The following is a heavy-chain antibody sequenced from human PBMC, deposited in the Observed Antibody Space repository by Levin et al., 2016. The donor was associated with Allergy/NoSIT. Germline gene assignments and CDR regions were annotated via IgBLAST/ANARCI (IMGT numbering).Heavy chain of an antibody. V-gene: IGHV3-21*01. J-gene: IGHJ6*01. CDR2: ISSSSSSI. Sequence: GESLKISCAASGFTFSSYSMNWVRQAPGKGLEWVSSISSSSSSIYYADSVRGRFTISRDNAKNSLYLQMNSLRAEDTAVYYCARESAERITIFGVVILVGFGFDVWGPRDHGHRLL. CDR1: GFTFSSYS. CDR3: ARESAERITIFGVVILVGFGFDV. D-gene: IGHD3-3*01.